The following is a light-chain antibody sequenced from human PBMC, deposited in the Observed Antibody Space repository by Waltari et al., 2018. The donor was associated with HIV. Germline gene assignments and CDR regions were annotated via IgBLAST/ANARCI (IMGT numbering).Light chain of an antibody. CDR1: NLEKKS. V-gene: IGLV3-21*04. Sequence: YVLTQPPSVSVAPGKTATISCGGDNLEKKSVHWYQQTPGQAPLLVIYYDYLRPSGIPARFSGSNSDQTATLTITRVEAGDEADYYCQVWDVSSDHVIFGGGTRLTVL. CDR3: QVWDVSSDHVI. J-gene: IGLJ2*01. CDR2: YDY.